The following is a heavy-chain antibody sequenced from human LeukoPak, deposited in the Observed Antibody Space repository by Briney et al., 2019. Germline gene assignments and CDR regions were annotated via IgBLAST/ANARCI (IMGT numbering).Heavy chain of an antibody. CDR1: GSTFTNYY. D-gene: IGHD1-20*01. CDR3: ARSRSLTGATWDEYGMDV. Sequence: GASVKVSCEASGSTFTNYYIHWVRQAPGLGLEWMGIISLSGGSTNYAQIFQGRITMTRDTPTSAVMELSSLRSEDTAVYYCARSRSLTGATWDEYGMDVWGQGTTVTVSS. V-gene: IGHV1-46*01. CDR2: ISLSGGST. J-gene: IGHJ6*02.